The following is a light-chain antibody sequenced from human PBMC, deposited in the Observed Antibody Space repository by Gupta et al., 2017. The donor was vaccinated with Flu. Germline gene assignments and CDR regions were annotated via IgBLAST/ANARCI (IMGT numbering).Light chain of an antibody. J-gene: IGLJ3*02. CDR2: DVS. CDR1: SSDVGGYNY. CDR3: CSYAGSYTSWV. V-gene: IGLV2-11*01. Sequence: QXALXXPXSXSXXPXQSXTISCTGTSSDVGGYNYVSWYQQHPGKAPKLMIYDVSKRPSGVPDRFSGSKSGNTASLTISGLQAEDEADYYCCSYAGSYTSWVFGGGTKLTVL.